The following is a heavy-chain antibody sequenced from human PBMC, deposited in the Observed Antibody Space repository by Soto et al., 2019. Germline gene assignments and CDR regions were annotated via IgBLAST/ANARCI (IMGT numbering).Heavy chain of an antibody. J-gene: IGHJ4*02. CDR1: GASITYGAYS. D-gene: IGHD3-10*01. V-gene: IGHV4-30-2*01. Sequence: QLQLHMSGSGLVKPSQTLSLTCTVSGASITYGAYSWSWIRQTPGKGLEWIGYINHLETTFYNPSFESRLTLSIDRTKNQFSLKLKSMSAADRAVYFCATGGGFDSFDYWGQGSLVTVSS. CDR2: INHLETT. CDR3: ATGGGFDSFDY.